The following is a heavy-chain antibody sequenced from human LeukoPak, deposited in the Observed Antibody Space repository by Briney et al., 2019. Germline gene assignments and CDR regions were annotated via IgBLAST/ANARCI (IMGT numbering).Heavy chain of an antibody. V-gene: IGHV4-59*01. Sequence: SETLSLTCTVSGSSMSNYYWTWIRQPPGKGLEWIGYVYYTGSTNYNPSLKSRVTISIDTSKNQFSLKLTSVTAADTAAYYCARRRTRPEAFDIWGQGTVVTVSS. CDR3: ARRRTRPEAFDI. J-gene: IGHJ3*02. CDR1: GSSMSNYY. CDR2: VYYTGST. D-gene: IGHD3/OR15-3a*01.